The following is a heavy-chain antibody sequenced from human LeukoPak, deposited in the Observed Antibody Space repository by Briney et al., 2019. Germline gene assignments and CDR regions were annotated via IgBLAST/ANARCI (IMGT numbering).Heavy chain of an antibody. J-gene: IGHJ4*02. CDR2: IYYSGST. D-gene: IGHD3-3*01. Sequence: SETLSLTCTVSGGSISSYYWSWIRQPPGKGLEWIGYIYYSGSTNYNPSLKSRVTISVDTSKNQFSLKLSSVTAADTAVYYCARAAPPITIFGVVTPAPYFDYWGQGTLVTASS. CDR3: ARAAPPITIFGVVTPAPYFDY. CDR1: GGSISSYY. V-gene: IGHV4-59*01.